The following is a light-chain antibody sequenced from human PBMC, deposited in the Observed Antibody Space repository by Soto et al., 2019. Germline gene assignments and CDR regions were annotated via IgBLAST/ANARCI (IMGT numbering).Light chain of an antibody. Sequence: EIVLTQSPATLSLSPGERATLSCRASQSVSSYLAWYQQKACQAPTLLIYDATKRAIGIPARFSRSGSGTYFTLTSSILEPEDFAVYYCQPYNNWPLTFGGGTNVDIK. CDR2: DAT. CDR3: QPYNNWPLT. V-gene: IGKV3-11*01. J-gene: IGKJ4*01. CDR1: QSVSSY.